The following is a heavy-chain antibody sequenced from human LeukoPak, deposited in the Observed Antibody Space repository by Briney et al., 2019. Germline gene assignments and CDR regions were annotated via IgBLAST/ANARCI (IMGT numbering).Heavy chain of an antibody. CDR2: INHRGST. J-gene: IGHJ5*02. CDR1: GGSFSGYY. Sequence: SETLSLTCAVYGGSFSGYYWSWIRQPPGKGLEWIGEINHRGSTNYNPSLKSRVTISVDTSKNQFSLKLSSVTAADTAVYYCARGLKLYYYDSSGYWFDPWGQGTLVTVSS. CDR3: ARGLKLYYYDSSGYWFDP. D-gene: IGHD3-22*01. V-gene: IGHV4-34*01.